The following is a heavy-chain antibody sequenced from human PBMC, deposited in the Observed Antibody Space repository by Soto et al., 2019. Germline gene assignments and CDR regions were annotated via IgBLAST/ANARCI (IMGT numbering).Heavy chain of an antibody. CDR1: GFLFNSYP. CDR2: VSSEGTRT. Sequence: QAQLVQSGGGVVQPGRSLRLSCADSGFLFNSYPMHWVRQAPGKGLEWVARVSSEGTRTVYADSVKGRFTVSRDNSKNTLYLDLSRVRTEDTAVYYCATLGRADYPTLDPWGKGTLVTVSS. CDR3: ATLGRADYPTLDP. J-gene: IGHJ5*02. D-gene: IGHD4-17*01. V-gene: IGHV3-30-3*01.